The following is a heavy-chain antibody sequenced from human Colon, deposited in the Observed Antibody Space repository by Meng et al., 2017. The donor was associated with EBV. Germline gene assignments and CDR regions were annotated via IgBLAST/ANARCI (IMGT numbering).Heavy chain of an antibody. CDR2: IHHSGSA. Sequence: QVQLQESGPGLVEPSQTLSLTCTVSGGSMSSGNYDWSWIRQPPGKGLEWIGYIHHSGSAYYNPSLKSRVSISVDTSKNQFSLNLNSMTAADTAVYYCASFDHIPRRNYFDYWGQGTLVTVSS. CDR1: GGSMSSGNYD. D-gene: IGHD2-21*01. J-gene: IGHJ4*02. V-gene: IGHV4-30-4*01. CDR3: ASFDHIPRRNYFDY.